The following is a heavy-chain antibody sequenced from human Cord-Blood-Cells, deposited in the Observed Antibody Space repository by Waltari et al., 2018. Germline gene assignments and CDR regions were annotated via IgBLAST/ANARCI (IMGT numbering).Heavy chain of an antibody. CDR1: GGSFSGYY. CDR3: ARKCSSSDGGGFDY. Sequence: QVQLQQWGAGLLKPSETLSLTCAVSGGSFSGYYWSWIRQPPGKGLEWIGEINHSGSTNYNPSLKSRVTISVDTSKNQFSLKLSSVTAADTAVYYCARKCSSSDGGGFDYWGQGTLVTVSS. J-gene: IGHJ4*02. V-gene: IGHV4-34*01. D-gene: IGHD6-6*01. CDR2: INHSGST.